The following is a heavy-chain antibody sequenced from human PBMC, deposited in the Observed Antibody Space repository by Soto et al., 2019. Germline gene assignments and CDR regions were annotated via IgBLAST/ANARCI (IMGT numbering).Heavy chain of an antibody. CDR2: IDYSGRT. V-gene: IGHV4-31*03. Sequence: QVQLQESGPGLVKPSQTLSLTCTVSGVSLSSSGHYWNWVRQHPGKGLEWVRYIDYSGRTYYNPSLQSRLVMSIDPSKNQFSLNLNSVTAADTALYFCALGKFMDVWGRGTTVTVSS. CDR3: ALGKFMDV. CDR1: GVSLSSSGHY. J-gene: IGHJ6*03. D-gene: IGHD3-16*01.